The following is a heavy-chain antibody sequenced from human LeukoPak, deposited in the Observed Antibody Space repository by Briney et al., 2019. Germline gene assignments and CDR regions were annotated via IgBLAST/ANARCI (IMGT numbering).Heavy chain of an antibody. V-gene: IGHV4-4*07. Sequence: PSETLSLTCTVSGGSISSYYWSWIRQPAGKGLEWIGRIYTSGSTNYNPSLKSRVTMSVDTSKNQFSLKLSSVTAADTAVYYCARESGPSIAARHSAFDIWGQGTMVTVSS. D-gene: IGHD6-6*01. CDR2: IYTSGST. CDR1: GGSISSYY. CDR3: ARESGPSIAARHSAFDI. J-gene: IGHJ3*02.